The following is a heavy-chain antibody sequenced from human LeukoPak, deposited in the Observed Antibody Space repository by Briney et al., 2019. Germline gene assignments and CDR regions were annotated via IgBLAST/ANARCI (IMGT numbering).Heavy chain of an antibody. CDR2: ISYDGSNK. Sequence: PGGSLRLSCAASGFTFSSYGMRWVRQAPGKGLEWVAVISYDGSNKYYADSVKGRFTISRDNSKNTLYLQMNSLRAEDTAVYYCAKDSVPTYYYDSSGYFDYWGQGTLVTVSS. V-gene: IGHV3-30*18. J-gene: IGHJ4*02. CDR1: GFTFSSYG. CDR3: AKDSVPTYYYDSSGYFDY. D-gene: IGHD3-22*01.